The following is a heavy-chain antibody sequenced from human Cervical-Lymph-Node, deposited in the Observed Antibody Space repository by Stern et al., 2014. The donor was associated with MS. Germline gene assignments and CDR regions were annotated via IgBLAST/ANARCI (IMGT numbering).Heavy chain of an antibody. Sequence: QVQLQESGPGLVKPSETLSLTCTVSGGSISTFYWNWIRQPPGKGLEWIGQIHYKGSTNFNPSLKSRVTISVDTSKNQFSLKLSSVTAADTAVYYCGRRDYYDSSGYYDDAFDIWGQGTMVTVSS. J-gene: IGHJ3*02. CDR1: GGSISTFY. CDR2: IHYKGST. D-gene: IGHD3-22*01. CDR3: GRRDYYDSSGYYDDAFDI. V-gene: IGHV4-59*01.